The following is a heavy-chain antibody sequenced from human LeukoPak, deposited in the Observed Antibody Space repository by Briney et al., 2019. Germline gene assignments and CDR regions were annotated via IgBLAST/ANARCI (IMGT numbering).Heavy chain of an antibody. CDR3: AKDLYTSRYACCFDY. D-gene: IGHD6-13*01. CDR1: GFTFNSYA. Sequence: PGGSLRLSCAASGFTFNSYAMSWVRQAPGKGLEWVSAISGSGGSTYYADSVKGRFTISRDNSKNMLYLQMNSLRAEDTAVYYCAKDLYTSRYACCFDYWGQGTLVTVSS. V-gene: IGHV3-23*01. CDR2: ISGSGGST. J-gene: IGHJ4*02.